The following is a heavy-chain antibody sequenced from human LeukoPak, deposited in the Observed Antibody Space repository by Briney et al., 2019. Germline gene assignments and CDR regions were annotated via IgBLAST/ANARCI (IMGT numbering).Heavy chain of an antibody. CDR2: IKSGGSGT. CDR1: GFIFSDYW. D-gene: IGHD6-13*01. V-gene: IGHV3-74*01. J-gene: IGHJ4*02. CDR3: TRGAIGAPGPIDY. Sequence: GGSLRLSCAASGFIFSDYWMHWVRQAPGKGLVWVSRIKSGGSGTNYADSVKGRFTISRDNAKNTLYLQMNSLRAEDTAVYYCTRGAIGAPGPIDYWGQGTLVTVSS.